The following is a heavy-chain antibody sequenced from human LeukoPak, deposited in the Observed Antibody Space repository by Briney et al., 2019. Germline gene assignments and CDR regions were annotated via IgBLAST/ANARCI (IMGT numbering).Heavy chain of an antibody. CDR3: ARSKSLIAVASCFFDF. V-gene: IGHV1-69*05. CDR1: GGTFSSYA. CDR2: IIPIFGTA. Sequence: SVKVSCKASGGTFSSYAISWVRQAPGQGLEWMGGIIPIFGTANYAQKFQGRVTITTDESTSTAYMELSSLGSEDTADYYCARSKSLIAVASCFFDFWGQGTLVTVSS. D-gene: IGHD6-19*01. J-gene: IGHJ4*02.